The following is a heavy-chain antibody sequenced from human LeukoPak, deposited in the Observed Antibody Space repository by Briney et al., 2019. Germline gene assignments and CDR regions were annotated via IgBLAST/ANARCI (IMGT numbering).Heavy chain of an antibody. D-gene: IGHD6-13*01. CDR2: INSAGSST. V-gene: IGHV3-74*01. CDR1: GFAFSSYW. J-gene: IGHJ4*02. CDR3: AEGIAAAGIDY. Sequence: GGSRRLSCAASGFAFSSYWMHWVRQAPGKGLVWVSRINSAGSSTSYADSVKGRFTISRDNAKNTLYLQMNSLRAEDTAVYYCAEGIAAAGIDYWGQGTLVTVSS.